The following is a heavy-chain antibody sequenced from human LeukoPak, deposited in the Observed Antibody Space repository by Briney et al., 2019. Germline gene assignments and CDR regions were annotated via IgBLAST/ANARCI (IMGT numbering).Heavy chain of an antibody. Sequence: GASVKVSCKASGYTLTGYYMHWVRQAPGQGLEWMGWINPNSGGTNYAQKFQGRVTMTRDTSISTAYMELSRLRSDDTAVYYCASLYRGSSDYPYNYYGMDVWGQGTTVTVSS. J-gene: IGHJ6*02. CDR1: GYTLTGYY. V-gene: IGHV1-2*02. CDR2: INPNSGGT. D-gene: IGHD3-22*01. CDR3: ASLYRGSSDYPYNYYGMDV.